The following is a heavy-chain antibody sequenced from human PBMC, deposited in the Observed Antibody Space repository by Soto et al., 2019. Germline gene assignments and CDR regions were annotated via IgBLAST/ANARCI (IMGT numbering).Heavy chain of an antibody. V-gene: IGHV3-23*01. Sequence: EVQLLESGGGLVQPGGSLRISCLASGFTFSGNAMSWVRQAPGKRLAWVSAISGSGGTTFYADSVKGRFAVSRDNSENTLYLQMDSLSAEDTAVYYCAKQRADFGSGSDTFFLDNWGQGTLLTVSS. CDR2: ISGSGGTT. CDR1: GFTFSGNA. J-gene: IGHJ4*02. D-gene: IGHD3-10*01. CDR3: AKQRADFGSGSDTFFLDN.